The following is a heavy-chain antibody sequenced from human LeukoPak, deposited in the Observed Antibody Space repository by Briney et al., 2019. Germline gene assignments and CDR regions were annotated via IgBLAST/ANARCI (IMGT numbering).Heavy chain of an antibody. J-gene: IGHJ4*02. D-gene: IGHD3-22*01. CDR3: ARLISDDAGSSGLDY. V-gene: IGHV5-51*01. CDR1: GYSLTSYW. CDR2: IYPGDSDT. Sequence: GESLKISCKGSGYSLTSYWIGWVRQMPGKGLEWMGIIYPGDSDTRYSPSFQGQVTISADKSISTAYLQWSSLKASDTAMYYCARLISDDAGSSGLDYWGQGTLVTVSS.